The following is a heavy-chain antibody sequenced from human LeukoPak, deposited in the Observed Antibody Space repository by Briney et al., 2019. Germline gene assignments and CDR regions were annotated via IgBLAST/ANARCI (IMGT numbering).Heavy chain of an antibody. Sequence: ASVKVSCKASGYTFTNYAISWVRQAPGQGLEWVGWISAYNGNTNYAQKLQGRVTMTTDTSTSTAYMDLRSLRSDDTAVYYCASLKNYYDSSGYLVTDAFDIWGQGTMVTVSS. CDR2: ISAYNGNT. CDR3: ASLKNYYDSSGYLVTDAFDI. D-gene: IGHD3-22*01. J-gene: IGHJ3*02. CDR1: GYTFTNYA. V-gene: IGHV1-18*01.